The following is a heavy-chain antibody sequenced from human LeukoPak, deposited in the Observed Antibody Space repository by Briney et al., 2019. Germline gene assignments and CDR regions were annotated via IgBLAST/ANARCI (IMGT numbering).Heavy chain of an antibody. CDR1: GFTFSAYS. V-gene: IGHV3-48*02. J-gene: IGHJ4*02. D-gene: IGHD4-17*01. CDR2: ISGDTSTV. CDR3: ARDLLASENGAYFEC. Sequence: PVGSLTLSRAASGFTFSAYSMNWVRQAPGKGLEWVSFISGDTSTVNYADSVKGRFTISRDNAKNSLYLQMNGLRDEDTAVYYCARDLLASENGAYFECWGQGTL.